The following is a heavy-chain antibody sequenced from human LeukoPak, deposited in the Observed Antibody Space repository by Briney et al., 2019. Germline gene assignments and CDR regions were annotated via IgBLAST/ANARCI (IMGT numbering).Heavy chain of an antibody. D-gene: IGHD3-22*01. CDR3: ARTTYYDNSEGFDY. CDR1: GYIFTGNY. CDR2: INPNSGGT. V-gene: IGHV1-2*02. J-gene: IGHJ4*02. Sequence: ASVKVSCKASGYIFTGNYMHWVRQAPGQGLEWMGWINPNSGGTNYAQKFQGRVTMTRDTSISTAYMELSRLRSDDTAVYYCARTTYYDNSEGFDYWSQGTLVTVSS.